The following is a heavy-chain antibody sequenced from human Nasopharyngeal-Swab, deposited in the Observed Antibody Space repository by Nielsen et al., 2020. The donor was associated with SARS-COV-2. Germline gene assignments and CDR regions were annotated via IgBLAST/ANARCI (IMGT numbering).Heavy chain of an antibody. CDR1: GFTFSSYS. CDR3: AKDIFGWTFDI. Sequence: GESLKISCAASGFTFSSYSMNWVRQAPGKGLEWVSYISSSSSTIYYADSVKGRFTISRDNAKNSLYLQMDSLSAEDTAIYYCAKDIFGWTFDIWGQGTMVTVSS. V-gene: IGHV3-48*01. D-gene: IGHD2-21*01. J-gene: IGHJ3*02. CDR2: ISSSSSTI.